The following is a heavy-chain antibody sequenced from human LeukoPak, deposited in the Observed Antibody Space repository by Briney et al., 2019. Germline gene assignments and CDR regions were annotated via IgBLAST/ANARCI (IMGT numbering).Heavy chain of an antibody. D-gene: IGHD2-2*01. J-gene: IGHJ3*02. V-gene: IGHV1-58*02. CDR1: GFTFTSSA. CDR3: AAEGSTSWNDAFDI. Sequence: TSVKVSCKASGFTFTSSAMQWVRQARGQRLEWIGWIVVGSGNTNYAQKFQERVTITRDMSTSTAYMELSGLRSEDTAVYCCAAEGSTSWNDAFDIWGQGTMVTVSS. CDR2: IVVGSGNT.